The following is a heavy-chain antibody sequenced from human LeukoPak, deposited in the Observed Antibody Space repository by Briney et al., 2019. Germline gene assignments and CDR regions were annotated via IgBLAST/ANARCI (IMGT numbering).Heavy chain of an antibody. CDR3: AREPYNWNDGEYFQH. D-gene: IGHD1-1*01. CDR2: IIPIFGTA. CDR1: GGTFSSYA. J-gene: IGHJ1*01. Sequence: SVKVSCKASGGTFSSYAISWVRQAPGQGLEWMGGIIPIFGTANYAQKFQGRVTITTDESTSTAYMELSSLRSEDTAAYYRAREPYNWNDGEYFQHWGQGTLVTVSS. V-gene: IGHV1-69*05.